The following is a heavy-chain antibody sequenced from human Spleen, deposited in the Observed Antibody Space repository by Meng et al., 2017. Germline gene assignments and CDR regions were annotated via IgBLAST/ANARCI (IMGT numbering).Heavy chain of an antibody. J-gene: IGHJ4*02. V-gene: IGHV4-4*02. CDR1: VGSITSSNC. CDR3: AGRAISGGGDY. D-gene: IGHD3-10*01. CDR2: IFHSGST. Sequence: QVRRQESGPGLVKPSGPLSLTCAVSVGSITSSNCWSWVRQSQKKGLEWIGEIFHSGSTSYNPSLRSRVTIPVDKSKNQFSLKLSSVTAADTAVYYCAGRAISGGGDYWGQGTLVTVSS.